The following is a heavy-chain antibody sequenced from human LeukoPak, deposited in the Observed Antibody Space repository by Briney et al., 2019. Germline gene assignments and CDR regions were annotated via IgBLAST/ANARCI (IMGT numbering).Heavy chain of an antibody. D-gene: IGHD6-13*01. CDR3: ARDPSSGIARHTFDY. CDR2: IIPIFGTA. Sequence: ASVKVSCKASGGTFSSYAISWVRQAPGQGLEWMGGIIPIFGTANYAQKFQGRVTITADESTSTANMELSSLRSEDTAVYYCARDPSSGIARHTFDYWGQGTLVTVSS. J-gene: IGHJ4*02. V-gene: IGHV1-69*13. CDR1: GGTFSSYA.